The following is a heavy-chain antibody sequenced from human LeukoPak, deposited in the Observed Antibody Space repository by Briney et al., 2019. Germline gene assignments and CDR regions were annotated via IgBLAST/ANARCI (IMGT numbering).Heavy chain of an antibody. J-gene: IGHJ5*02. CDR2: IGGSGGRT. CDR1: GFTFSSDG. V-gene: IGHV3-23*01. Sequence: SGGSLRLSCAASGFTFSSDGMSWVRQAPGKGLEWVSAIGGSGGRTYYADSVKGRFTISRDNSKNTLYLQMNSLRVEDTAIYYCAKAPAGPEYSSTWKFGYNWFDPWGQGTLVTVSS. D-gene: IGHD6-13*01. CDR3: AKAPAGPEYSSTWKFGYNWFDP.